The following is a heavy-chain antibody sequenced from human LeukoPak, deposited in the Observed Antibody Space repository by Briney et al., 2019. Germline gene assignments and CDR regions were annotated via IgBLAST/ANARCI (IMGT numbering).Heavy chain of an antibody. CDR2: IRSKAYGGTT. CDR1: GFSFGDYA. V-gene: IGHV3-49*04. D-gene: IGHD5-18*01. CDR3: TRWTYGYGDY. J-gene: IGHJ4*02. Sequence: PGGSLRLSCTASGFSFGDYAMSWVRQAPGKGLEWVGFIRSKAYGGTTEYAASVKGRFTISRDDSKSIAYLQMNSLKTEDTAVYYCTRWTYGYGDYWGQGSLVTVSS.